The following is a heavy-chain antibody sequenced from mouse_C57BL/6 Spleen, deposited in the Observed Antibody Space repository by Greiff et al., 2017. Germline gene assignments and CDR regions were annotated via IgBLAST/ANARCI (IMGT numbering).Heavy chain of an antibody. CDR1: GFTFSSYG. CDR2: ISSGGSYT. J-gene: IGHJ3*01. Sequence: EVQLVESGGDLVKPGGSLKLSCAASGFTFSSYGMSWVRRTPDKRLEWVATISSGGSYTYYPDSVKGRFTISRDNAKNTLYLQMSSLKSEDTAMYYCARHDGSFAYWGQGTLVTVSA. D-gene: IGHD2-3*01. V-gene: IGHV5-6*01. CDR3: ARHDGSFAY.